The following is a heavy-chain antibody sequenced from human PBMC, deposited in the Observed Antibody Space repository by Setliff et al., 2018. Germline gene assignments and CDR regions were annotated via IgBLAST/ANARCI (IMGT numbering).Heavy chain of an antibody. J-gene: IGHJ4*02. V-gene: IGHV4-4*08. D-gene: IGHD6-13*01. Sequence: SETLSLTCNVSGVSISSYYWSWIRQPPGKGLECIGYIQKSGSANYNPSLMSRVAISVDTSKNYFSLDVSSVTAADTAVYYCVRESRSTWYRRDFWGQGTLVTVSS. CDR1: GVSISSYY. CDR2: IQKSGSA. CDR3: VRESRSTWYRRDF.